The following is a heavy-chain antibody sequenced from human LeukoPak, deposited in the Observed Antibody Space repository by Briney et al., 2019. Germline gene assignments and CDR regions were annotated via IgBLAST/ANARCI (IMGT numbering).Heavy chain of an antibody. D-gene: IGHD6-13*01. CDR2: THDSGNS. J-gene: IGHJ4*02. Sequence: SETLSLTCTVSGGSITNNYWAWIRQPPGKGLEWIGYTHDSGNSNYNPSLRSRVTISIDTSKNQFSLKLTSVTAADTAVYYCARDRSAAPADYWGQGTLVTVSS. CDR1: GGSITNNY. CDR3: ARDRSAAPADY. V-gene: IGHV4-59*13.